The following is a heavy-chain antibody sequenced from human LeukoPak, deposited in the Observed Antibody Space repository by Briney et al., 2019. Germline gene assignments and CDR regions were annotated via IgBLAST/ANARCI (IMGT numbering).Heavy chain of an antibody. CDR2: IHDSGST. D-gene: IGHD1-26*01. J-gene: IGHJ4*02. V-gene: IGHV4-59*08. CDR3: ARHLNGGTYPLDH. CDR1: GGSIRSYY. Sequence: KPSETLSLTCTVSGGSIRSYYWGWVRQPPRQGQGWMAHIHDSGSTYYNPSLKSRLTMSVDTSKNQFSLRLSSVTAADTAVYYCARHLNGGTYPLDHWGQGTLVTVSS.